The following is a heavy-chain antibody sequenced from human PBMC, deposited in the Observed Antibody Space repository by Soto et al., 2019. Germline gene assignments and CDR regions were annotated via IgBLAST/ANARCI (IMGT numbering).Heavy chain of an antibody. CDR2: IKQDGSEK. CDR3: VRTGDDY. CDR1: GFTFGSYW. V-gene: IGHV3-7*05. D-gene: IGHD3-16*01. Sequence: EVQLVESGGGLVKPGGSLTLSCAASGFTFGSYWMGWVRQAPGKGLEWVATIKQDGSEKYYMDSVKGRFTISRDNAKKSLYLQMNRLRADDTALYYCVRTGDDYWGQGTLVTVSS. J-gene: IGHJ4*02.